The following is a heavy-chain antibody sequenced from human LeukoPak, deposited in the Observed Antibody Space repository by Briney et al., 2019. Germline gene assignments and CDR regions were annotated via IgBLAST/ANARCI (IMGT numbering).Heavy chain of an antibody. V-gene: IGHV4-34*01. CDR3: ARRRRDDYVRGSYPPTTFDY. CDR1: GGSFSGYY. Sequence: SETLSLTCAVYGGSFSGYYWSWIRQPPGKGLEWIGEINHSGSTNYNPSLKSRVTISVDTSKNQFSLKLSSVTAADTAVYYCARRRRDDYVRGSYPPTTFDYWGQGTLVTVSS. CDR2: INHSGST. J-gene: IGHJ4*02. D-gene: IGHD3-16*01.